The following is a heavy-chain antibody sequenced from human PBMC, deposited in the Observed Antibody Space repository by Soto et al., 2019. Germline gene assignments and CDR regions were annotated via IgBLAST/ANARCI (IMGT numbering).Heavy chain of an antibody. CDR2: INPNSGGT. CDR1: GYTFTGYY. V-gene: IGHV1-2*04. CDR3: ARMTHSLELLRRLQKSGFDY. Sequence: ASVKVSCKASGYTFTGYYMHWVRQAPGQGLEWMGWINPNSGGTNYAQKFQGWVTMTRDTSISTAYMELSRLRSDDTAVYYCARMTHSLELLRRLQKSGFDYWGQGTLVTVSS. J-gene: IGHJ4*02. D-gene: IGHD1-26*01.